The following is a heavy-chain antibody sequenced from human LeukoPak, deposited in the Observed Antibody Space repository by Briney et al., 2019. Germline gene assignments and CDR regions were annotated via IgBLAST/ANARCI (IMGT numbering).Heavy chain of an antibody. Sequence: GGSLRLSCAASGFTFSSYSMNWVRQAPGKGLEWVSSISSSYIYYADSVKGRFTISRDNAKNSLYLQMNSLRAEDTAVYYCARAVTIFGSYAFDIWGQGTMVTVSS. D-gene: IGHD3-3*01. V-gene: IGHV3-21*04. CDR3: ARAVTIFGSYAFDI. CDR2: ISSSYI. J-gene: IGHJ3*02. CDR1: GFTFSSYS.